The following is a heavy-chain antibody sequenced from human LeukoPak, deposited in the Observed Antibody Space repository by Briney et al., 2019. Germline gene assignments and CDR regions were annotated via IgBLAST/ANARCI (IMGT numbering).Heavy chain of an antibody. Sequence: GGSLRLSCAASGFTFSDYYMSWIRQAPGKGLEWVSYISSSGSTIYYADSVKGRFTISGDNAKNSLYLQMNSLRAEDTAVYYCARDKRLPWSGYYLNYYYYYMDVWGKGTTVTVSS. CDR1: GFTFSDYY. V-gene: IGHV3-11*04. CDR2: ISSSGSTI. J-gene: IGHJ6*03. D-gene: IGHD3-3*01. CDR3: ARDKRLPWSGYYLNYYYYYMDV.